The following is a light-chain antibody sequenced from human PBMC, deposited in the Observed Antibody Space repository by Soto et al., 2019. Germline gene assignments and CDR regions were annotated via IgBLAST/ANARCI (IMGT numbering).Light chain of an antibody. CDR2: GAS. V-gene: IGKV3-20*01. Sequence: EIVMTQSPGTQSLSPGERATLYCRASQSVSSSYLAWYQQKPGQAPRLLIYGASSRATGIPDRFSGSGSGTDFTLTISRLEPEDYALYYCQQYGDSPITFGQGTRLEIK. CDR1: QSVSSSY. J-gene: IGKJ5*01. CDR3: QQYGDSPIT.